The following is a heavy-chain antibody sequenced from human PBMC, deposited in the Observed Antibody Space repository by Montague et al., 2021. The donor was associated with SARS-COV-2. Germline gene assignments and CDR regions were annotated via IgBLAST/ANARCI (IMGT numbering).Heavy chain of an antibody. CDR3: ARDRGIVEAPPDAFDI. CDR1: GYTFTGYY. V-gene: IGHV1-2*04. D-gene: IGHD1-26*01. Sequence: SVKVSCKASGYTFTGYYIHWVRQAPGQGLEWMGWINPNSGGTNYAQKFQGWVTMTRDTSISTAYLELSRLGSDNTAVYYCARDRGIVEAPPDAFDIWGQGTMVTVSS. CDR2: INPNSGGT. J-gene: IGHJ3*02.